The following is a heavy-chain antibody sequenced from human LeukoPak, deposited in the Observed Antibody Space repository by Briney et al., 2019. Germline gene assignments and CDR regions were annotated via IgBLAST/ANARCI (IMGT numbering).Heavy chain of an antibody. CDR1: GFTFSTYG. CDR3: ARGLLEWLLLFDY. Sequence: GGSLRLSCAASGFTFSTYGIHWVRQAPGKGLEWVAVISYDGNNKYYADSVKGRFTISRDNSKNTLYLQMNSLRAEDTAVYYCARGLLEWLLLFDYWGQGTLVTVSS. V-gene: IGHV3-30*03. CDR2: ISYDGNNK. D-gene: IGHD3-3*01. J-gene: IGHJ4*02.